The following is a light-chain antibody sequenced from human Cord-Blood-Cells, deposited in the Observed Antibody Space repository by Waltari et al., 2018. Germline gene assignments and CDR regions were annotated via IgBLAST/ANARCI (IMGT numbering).Light chain of an antibody. CDR2: GVS. CDR1: RSDVGGYNY. J-gene: IGLJ2*01. V-gene: IGLV2-11*01. CDR3: CSYAGSYTWV. Sequence: QSALTQPAPVSGSPGPSITISCTGTRSDVGGYNYVSWYQQHPGKAPKLMIYGVSKPPAGVPDRFSGSKSGTTASLTISGLQAEDEADYYCCSYAGSYTWVFGGGTKLTVL.